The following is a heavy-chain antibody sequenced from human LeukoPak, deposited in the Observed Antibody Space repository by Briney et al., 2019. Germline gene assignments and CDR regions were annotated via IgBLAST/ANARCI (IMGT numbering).Heavy chain of an antibody. D-gene: IGHD3-16*01. CDR2: INPNSGDT. Sequence: ASVKASCKASGYSFTGYFMQWVRQAPGQGLEWMGWINPNSGDTNYAQKFLGRVTMTRDTSISTAYMELSRLRSDDAAVYYCARRFYYAMDVWGQGTTVTVSS. J-gene: IGHJ6*02. CDR3: ARRFYYAMDV. CDR1: GYSFTGYF. V-gene: IGHV1-2*02.